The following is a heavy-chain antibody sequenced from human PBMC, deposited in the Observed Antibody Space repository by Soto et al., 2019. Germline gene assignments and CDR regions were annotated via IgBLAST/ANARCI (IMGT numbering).Heavy chain of an antibody. D-gene: IGHD3-16*01. CDR1: GLTFGGAW. J-gene: IGHJ4*02. CDR3: ARGGGNFDH. CDR2: IKQDGSDK. Sequence: EVPLVESGGGLVQPGGSLRLTCAASGLTFGGAWMSWIRQAPGKGLEWVANIKQDGSDKYYVDSVKGRFTISRDNAKNSLYLQMNSLRAEDTALYYCARGGGNFDHWGQGTLVTVSS. V-gene: IGHV3-7*04.